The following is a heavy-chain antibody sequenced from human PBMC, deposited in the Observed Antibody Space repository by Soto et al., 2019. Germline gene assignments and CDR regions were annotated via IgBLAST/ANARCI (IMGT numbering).Heavy chain of an antibody. CDR3: SRRAPEGFDP. CDR1: GGTIRSSNYY. J-gene: IGHJ5*02. V-gene: IGHV4-39*02. CDR2: IDYSGST. Sequence: SETLSLTCTVSGGTIRSSNYYWAWIRQPPGKGLEWIGSIDYSGSTYYNPSLKSRVTISVDTSKNHFSLKLGSVTAAVTALYYCSRRAPEGFDPWGQGTLVTVS.